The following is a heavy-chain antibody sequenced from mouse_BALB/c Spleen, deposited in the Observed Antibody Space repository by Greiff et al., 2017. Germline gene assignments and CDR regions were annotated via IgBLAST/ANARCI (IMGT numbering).Heavy chain of an antibody. D-gene: IGHD2-4*01. CDR3: ARDYDGVYYAMDY. CDR1: GFNIKDTY. CDR2: IDPANGNT. J-gene: IGHJ4*01. V-gene: IGHV14-3*02. Sequence: VQLKESGAELVKPGASVKLSCTASGFNIKDTYMHWVKQRPEQGLEWIGRIDPANGNTKYDPKFQGKATITADTSSNTAYLQLSSLTSEDTAVYYCARDYDGVYYAMDYWGQGTSVTVSS.